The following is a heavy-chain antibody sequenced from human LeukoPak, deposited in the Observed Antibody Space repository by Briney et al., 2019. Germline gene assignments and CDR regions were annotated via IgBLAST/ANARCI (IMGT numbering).Heavy chain of an antibody. Sequence: GGSLRLSCAASGFTFSSYWMSWVRQAPGKGLEWVANIKQDGSEKYYVDSVKGRFTISRDNAKNSPYLQMNSLRAEDTAVYYCARLITIFGVALTGWFDPWGQGTLVTVSS. CDR1: GFTFSSYW. V-gene: IGHV3-7*01. CDR3: ARLITIFGVALTGWFDP. CDR2: IKQDGSEK. J-gene: IGHJ5*02. D-gene: IGHD3-3*01.